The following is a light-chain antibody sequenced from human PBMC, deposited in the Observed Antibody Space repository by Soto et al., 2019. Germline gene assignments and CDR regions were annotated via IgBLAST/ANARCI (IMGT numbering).Light chain of an antibody. J-gene: IGKJ2*01. CDR1: QGIYNY. CDR2: AAS. CDR3: QKHNTAPFT. V-gene: IGKV1-27*01. Sequence: DIQMTQSPASQSASVGDRVTITCRASQGIYNYLAWYQQKPGKVPKLLIFAASILHSGVPSRFSGSGSGTDFTLTISSLQPEDFATYYCQKHNTAPFTFGQGTKLEIK.